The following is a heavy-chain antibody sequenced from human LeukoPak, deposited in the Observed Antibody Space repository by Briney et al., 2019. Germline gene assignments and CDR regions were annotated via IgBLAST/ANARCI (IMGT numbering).Heavy chain of an antibody. J-gene: IGHJ4*02. CDR2: ISYDGSNK. V-gene: IGHV3-30-3*01. CDR3: ARDHYYGSGSYYATSIDY. Sequence: PGGSLRLSCAASGFTFSSYAMHWVRQAPGKGLEWVAVISYDGSNKYYADSVKGRFTISRDNSKNTLYLQMNSLRAEDTAVYYCARDHYYGSGSYYATSIDYWGQGTLVTVSS. CDR1: GFTFSSYA. D-gene: IGHD3-10*01.